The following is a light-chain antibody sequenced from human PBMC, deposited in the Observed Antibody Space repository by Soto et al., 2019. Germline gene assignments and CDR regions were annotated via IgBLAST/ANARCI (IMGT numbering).Light chain of an antibody. Sequence: EIVLTQSPATLSLSPGERATLSCRASQSVGSYLAWYQQKPGQAPRPLIYGASTRATGIPARFSGAGSGTEFTLTISSLQSEDFAIYYCQHYNNWPLTFGGGTKVEIK. J-gene: IGKJ4*01. CDR2: GAS. CDR1: QSVGSY. V-gene: IGKV3-15*01. CDR3: QHYNNWPLT.